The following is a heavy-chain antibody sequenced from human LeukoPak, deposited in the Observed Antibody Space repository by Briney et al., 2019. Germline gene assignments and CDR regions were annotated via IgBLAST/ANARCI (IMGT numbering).Heavy chain of an antibody. CDR2: ISSNGATT. CDR3: AKGNRGYCSSTSCYYYFDY. D-gene: IGHD2-2*01. CDR1: GFTFSDYY. V-gene: IGHV3-11*01. J-gene: IGHJ4*02. Sequence: PGGSLRLSCAASGFTFSDYYMSWIRQAPGKGLQWISYISSNGATTYYADSVKGRFAISRDNSKNTLYLQMNSLRAEDTAVYYCAKGNRGYCSSTSCYYYFDYWGQGTLVTVSS.